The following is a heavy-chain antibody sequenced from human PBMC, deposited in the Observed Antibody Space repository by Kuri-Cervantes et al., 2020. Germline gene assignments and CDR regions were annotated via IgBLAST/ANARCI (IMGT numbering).Heavy chain of an antibody. V-gene: IGHV3-7*01. CDR3: ARATGAGSYAQADY. D-gene: IGHD3-10*01. CDR2: IKQDGSEK. CDR1: GFTFSSYW. J-gene: IGHJ4*02. Sequence: GGSLRLSCAASGFTFSSYWMSWVRQAPGKGLEWVANIKQDGSEKHYVDSVKGRFTISRDNAKNSLYLQMNSLRAEDTAVYYCARATGAGSYAQADYWGQGTLVTVSS.